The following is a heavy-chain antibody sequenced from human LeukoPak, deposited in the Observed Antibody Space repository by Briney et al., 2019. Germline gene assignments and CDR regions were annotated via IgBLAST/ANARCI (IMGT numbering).Heavy chain of an antibody. J-gene: IGHJ4*02. CDR3: AREIVVGETGSYFDY. CDR2: ITSSNTSTPL. D-gene: IGHD3-22*01. V-gene: IGHV3-11*01. CDR1: GFSFSDFY. Sequence: AGGSLRLSCAASGFSFSDFYMTWIRQAPGKGLEWVSYITSSNTSTPLYYADSVKGRFTISRDNAKSSLYLQMNSLRAEDTAVYYCAREIVVGETGSYFDYWGQGILVTVSS.